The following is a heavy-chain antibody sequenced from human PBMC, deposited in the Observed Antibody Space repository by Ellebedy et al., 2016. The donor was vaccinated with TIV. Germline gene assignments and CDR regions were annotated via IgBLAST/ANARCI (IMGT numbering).Heavy chain of an antibody. J-gene: IGHJ4*02. D-gene: IGHD2-21*02. CDR2: ISAYNGNT. V-gene: IGHV1-18*01. CDR3: ARDRRDFVVVTAIRY. Sequence: AASVKVSCKASGYTFTSYGISWVRQAPGHGLEWMGWISAYNGNTNYAQKLQGRVTMTTDTSTSTAYMELRSLRSDDTAVYYCARDRRDFVVVTAIRYWGQGTLVTVSS. CDR1: GYTFTSYG.